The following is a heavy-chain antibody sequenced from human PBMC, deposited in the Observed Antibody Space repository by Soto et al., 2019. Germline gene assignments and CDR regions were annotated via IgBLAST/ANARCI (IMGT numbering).Heavy chain of an antibody. J-gene: IGHJ4*02. CDR1: GFSVSTRGVG. D-gene: IGHD3-10*01. Sequence: QITLKESGPTLVKPTQTLTMTCTVSGFSVSTRGVGVGCIRQPPGKALEWVALIYWDGDDRYSPSLKSRLTITKDTAKNLVVLTMTNMDPADSATYYCARQKSGGRYFDYWGQGSLVTVSS. V-gene: IGHV2-5*02. CDR2: IYWDGDD. CDR3: ARQKSGGRYFDY.